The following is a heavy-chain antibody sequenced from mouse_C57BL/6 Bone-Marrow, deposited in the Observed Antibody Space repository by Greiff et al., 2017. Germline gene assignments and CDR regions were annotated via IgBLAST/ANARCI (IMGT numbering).Heavy chain of an antibody. V-gene: IGHV1-64*01. CDR1: GYTFTSYW. D-gene: IGHD1-1*01. CDR2: IHPNSGST. Sequence: QVQLQQPGAELVKPGASVKLSCKASGYTFTSYWMHWVKQRPGPGLEWIGMIHPNSGSTNYNEKFKSKATLTVDKSSSTAYMQLSSLTSEDSAVYYYASEHPNSYYYGSRDWYFDVWGTGTTVTVSS. CDR3: ASEHPNSYYYGSRDWYFDV. J-gene: IGHJ1*03.